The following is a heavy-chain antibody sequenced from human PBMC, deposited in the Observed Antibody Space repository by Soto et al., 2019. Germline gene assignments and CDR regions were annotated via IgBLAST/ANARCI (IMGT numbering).Heavy chain of an antibody. CDR1: GFSFSDYY. Sequence: GGSLRLSCAASGFSFSDYYMSWIRQAPGKGLEWVSYVTPSGTYTNYADSVKGRFTISRDNAKNSVDLQMDSLRAEDTAVYYCAAQTRSPRAIAAASMSYWGQGTLVTVSS. V-gene: IGHV3-11*06. D-gene: IGHD6-13*01. J-gene: IGHJ4*02. CDR2: VTPSGTYT. CDR3: AAQTRSPRAIAAASMSY.